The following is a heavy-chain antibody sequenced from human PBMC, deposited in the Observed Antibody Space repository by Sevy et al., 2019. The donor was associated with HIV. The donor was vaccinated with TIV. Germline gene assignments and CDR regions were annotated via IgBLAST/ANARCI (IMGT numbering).Heavy chain of an antibody. V-gene: IGHV4-61*02. CDR1: GGSMSSGSYY. Sequence: SETLSLTCTVSGGSMSSGSYYWTWIRQPAGKGLEWLGRIYNSGSTNYNPSLKSRLTMSVDTSKNQFSVKLSSVTATDTAVYYCARGYYDSWTGTIDYYYGLGVWGQGTTVTVSS. J-gene: IGHJ6*02. D-gene: IGHD3-3*01. CDR2: IYNSGST. CDR3: ARGYYDSWTGTIDYYYGLGV.